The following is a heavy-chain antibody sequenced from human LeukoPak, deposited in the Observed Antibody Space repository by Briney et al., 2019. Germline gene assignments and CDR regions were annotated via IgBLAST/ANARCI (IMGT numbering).Heavy chain of an antibody. Sequence: GGSLRLSCSASGFPFNTHFMHWVRQAPGKGLEWVSRIINDGSSTTYADSVKGRFTISRDNAKDTLCLQMNSLRVEDTAVYYCARVADGDKYGGRDYWGQGALVIVSS. D-gene: IGHD5-24*01. CDR2: IINDGSST. CDR3: ARVADGDKYGGRDY. CDR1: GFPFNTHF. V-gene: IGHV3-74*01. J-gene: IGHJ4*02.